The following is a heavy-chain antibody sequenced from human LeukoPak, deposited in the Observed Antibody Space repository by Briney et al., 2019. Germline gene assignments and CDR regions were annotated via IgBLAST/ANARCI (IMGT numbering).Heavy chain of an antibody. V-gene: IGHV3-43*02. D-gene: IGHD5-18*01. CDR3: AKDIGERGYKDY. J-gene: IGHJ4*02. CDR2: ISGDGATT. Sequence: GGSLRLSCAASGFTFRDYGMSWVRQAPGKGLEWVSLISGDGATTFYADSVKGRFSISRDNSKNSLYLQMNSLRTEDTAFYYCAKDIGERGYKDYWGQGTLVTVSS. CDR1: GFTFRDYG.